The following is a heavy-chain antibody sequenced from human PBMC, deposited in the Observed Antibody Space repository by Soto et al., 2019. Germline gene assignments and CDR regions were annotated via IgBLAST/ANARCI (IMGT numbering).Heavy chain of an antibody. CDR3: VRDGTKTLRDWFDR. V-gene: IGHV4-4*07. CDR2: IYATGTT. Sequence: PSETLSLTCTVSGASISGFYWSWIRKSAGKGLEWIGRIYATGTTDYNPSLKSRVMMSVDTSKKQFSLKLRSVTAADTAVYYCVRDGTKTLRDWFDRCGQGSSVTVSS. J-gene: IGHJ5*02. D-gene: IGHD1-1*01. CDR1: GASISGFY.